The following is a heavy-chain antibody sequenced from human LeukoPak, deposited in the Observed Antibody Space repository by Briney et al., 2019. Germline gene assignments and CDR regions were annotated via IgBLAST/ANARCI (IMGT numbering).Heavy chain of an antibody. Sequence: SETPSLTCTVSGGSIRSSAYYWGWIRQPPGKGLEWIGSMYYTGSTYYNPSLKSRVTISVDTSKNQFSLKLSSVTAADTAVYCCARQSDSGGWSTYRYWGQGTLVTVSS. J-gene: IGHJ4*02. CDR3: ARQSDSGGWSTYRY. CDR2: MYYTGST. CDR1: GGSIRSSAYY. V-gene: IGHV4-39*01. D-gene: IGHD6-19*01.